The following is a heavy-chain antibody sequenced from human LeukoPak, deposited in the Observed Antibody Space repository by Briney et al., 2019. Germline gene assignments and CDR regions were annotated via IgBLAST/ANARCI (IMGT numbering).Heavy chain of an antibody. J-gene: IGHJ4*02. Sequence: KSSETLSLTCAVYGGSFSGYYWSWIRQPPGKGLEWIGEINHSGSTNYNPSLKSRVTISVDTSKNQFSLKLSSVTAADTAVYYCALRRRRGGFDYWGQGTLVTVSS. V-gene: IGHV4-34*01. CDR2: INHSGST. D-gene: IGHD3-10*01. CDR1: GGSFSGYY. CDR3: ALRRRRGGFDY.